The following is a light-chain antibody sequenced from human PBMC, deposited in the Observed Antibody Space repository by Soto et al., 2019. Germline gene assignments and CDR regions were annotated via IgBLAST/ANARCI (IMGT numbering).Light chain of an antibody. J-gene: IGLJ1*01. CDR3: SSYYSARI. CDR1: SSDFAAYNY. V-gene: IGLV2-14*01. CDR2: EVS. Sequence: QSVLTQPASVSGSPGQSIASFCTGSSSDFAAYNYVSWYQHHPGKAPKLMIYEVSNRPSGVSNRFSGSKSGNTASLTISGLQAEDEADYYCSSYYSARIFGTGTKVTVL.